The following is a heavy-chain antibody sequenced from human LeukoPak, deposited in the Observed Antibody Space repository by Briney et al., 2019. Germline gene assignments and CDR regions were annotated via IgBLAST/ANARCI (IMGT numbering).Heavy chain of an antibody. D-gene: IGHD2-2*01. V-gene: IGHV3-7*03. CDR1: GFTFSSYW. J-gene: IGHJ6*04. CDR3: ARDRGYCSSTSCLPYYYYGMDV. CDR2: IKQDGSEK. Sequence: GGSLRLSCAASGFTFSSYWMSWVRQAPGKGLEWVANIKQDGSEKYYVDSVKGRFTISRDNAKNSLYLQMNSLRAEDTAVYYCARDRGYCSSTSCLPYYYYGMDVWGKGTRSPSPQ.